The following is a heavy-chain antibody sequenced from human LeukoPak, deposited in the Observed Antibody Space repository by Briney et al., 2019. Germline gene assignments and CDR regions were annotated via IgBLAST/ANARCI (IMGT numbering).Heavy chain of an antibody. D-gene: IGHD3-10*01. CDR2: ISHSGST. J-gene: IGHJ6*03. CDR3: ASSPWFGELFFQPYYYYYMDV. Sequence: SETLSLTCSVSGYSISSGYYWGWIRQPPGKGLEWIGSISHSGSTYYNPSLKSRVTISVGTSKNQFSLKLSSVTAADTAVYYCASSPWFGELFFQPYYYYYMDVWGKGTTVTISS. CDR1: GYSISSGYY. V-gene: IGHV4-38-2*02.